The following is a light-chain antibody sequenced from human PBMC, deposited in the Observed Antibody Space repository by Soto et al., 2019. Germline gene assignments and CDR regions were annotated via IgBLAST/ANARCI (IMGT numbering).Light chain of an antibody. CDR1: QSVSSY. CDR2: DAS. CDR3: QQRSNWPPT. J-gene: IGKJ2*01. V-gene: IGKV3-11*01. Sequence: EIVLTQSPATLSLSPGERATLPCRASQSVSSYLAWYQQKPCQAPRLLIYDASNRATGIPARFSGSGSGTDFTLAISSLVPEDFAVYYGQQRSNWPPTCGQGTKLEIK.